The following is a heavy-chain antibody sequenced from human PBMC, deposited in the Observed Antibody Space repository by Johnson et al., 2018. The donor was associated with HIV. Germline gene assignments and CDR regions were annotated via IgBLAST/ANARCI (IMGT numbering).Heavy chain of an antibody. J-gene: IGHJ3*02. CDR1: GFTFSSYW. CDR2: IKQDGSEK. V-gene: IGHV3-7*05. Sequence: VQLVESGGGLVQPGGSLRLSCAASGFTFSSYWMSWVRQAPGKGLEWVANIKQDGSEKYYVDSVKGRFTISSDNAKNSLYLHMNSLRAEDTALYYCAKGRAIVVVITAFDIWGQGTMVTVSS. D-gene: IGHD3-22*01. CDR3: AKGRAIVVVITAFDI.